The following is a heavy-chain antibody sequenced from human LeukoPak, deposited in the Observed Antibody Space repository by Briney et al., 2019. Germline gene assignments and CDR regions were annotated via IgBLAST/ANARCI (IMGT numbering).Heavy chain of an antibody. V-gene: IGHV1-69*06. J-gene: IGHJ4*02. CDR1: GGTFSSYA. CDR3: ATIGTYFPF. CDR2: IIPIFGTA. Sequence: ASVKVSCKASGGTFSSYAISWVRQAPGQGLEWMGGIIPIFGTANYAQKFQGRVTMTEDTVPDTAYMELSNLRSEDTAVYFCATIGTYFPFWGQGTLVTVSS. D-gene: IGHD1-26*01.